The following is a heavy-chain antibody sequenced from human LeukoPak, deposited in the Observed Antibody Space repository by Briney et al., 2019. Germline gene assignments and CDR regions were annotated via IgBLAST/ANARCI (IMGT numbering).Heavy chain of an antibody. CDR3: ASDRYYYGSGSYYSGAFDY. D-gene: IGHD3-10*01. V-gene: IGHV3-21*01. CDR1: GFTFSSYT. Sequence: GGSLRLSCVVSGFTFSSYTMSWVRQAPGKGLEWVSSISSRSIYIYYADSVKGRFTISRDNAKNSLYLQMNSLRAEDTAVYYCASDRYYYGSGSYYSGAFDYWGQGTLVTVSS. CDR2: ISSRSIYI. J-gene: IGHJ4*02.